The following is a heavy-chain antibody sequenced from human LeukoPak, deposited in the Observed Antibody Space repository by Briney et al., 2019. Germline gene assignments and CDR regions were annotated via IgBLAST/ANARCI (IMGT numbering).Heavy chain of an antibody. CDR3: ARGGGYSNGYVDY. V-gene: IGHV1-2*02. Sequence: GASVTVSCKASGHTFIGQYMHWVRQAPGQGLEWMGWINPNSGGTNYAQKFQGSVTMTRDTSISTAYMELSRLTSDDTAVYYCARGGGYSNGYVDYWGQGTLVTVSS. D-gene: IGHD5-18*01. CDR1: GHTFIGQY. J-gene: IGHJ4*02. CDR2: INPNSGGT.